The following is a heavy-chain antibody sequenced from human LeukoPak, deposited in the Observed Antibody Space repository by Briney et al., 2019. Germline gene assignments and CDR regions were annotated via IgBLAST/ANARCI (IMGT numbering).Heavy chain of an antibody. D-gene: IGHD4-11*01. V-gene: IGHV4-4*07. J-gene: IGHJ6*03. CDR2: IYTSGST. Sequence: PSETLSLTCTVSGGSISSYYWSWIRQPAGKGLEWIGRIYTSGSTNYNPSLMSRVTMSVDTSKNRFSLKLSSVTAADTAVYYCARSYSSYYYYMDVWGKGTTVTVSS. CDR3: ARSYSSYYYYMDV. CDR1: GGSISSYY.